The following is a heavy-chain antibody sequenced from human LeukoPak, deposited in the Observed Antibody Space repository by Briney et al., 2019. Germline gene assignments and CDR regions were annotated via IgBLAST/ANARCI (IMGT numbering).Heavy chain of an antibody. CDR3: ARDLCSGGSCYPGWFDP. J-gene: IGHJ5*02. CDR1: GGSFSTYY. D-gene: IGHD2-15*01. Sequence: SETLSLTCTVSGGSFSTYYWSWIRQPPGKGLEWIGYIYYSGSTIYNPSLNSRVTISVDTSKNQFSLKLTTVTAADTAVYYCARDLCSGGSCYPGWFDPWGQGTLVTVSS. V-gene: IGHV4-59*01. CDR2: IYYSGST.